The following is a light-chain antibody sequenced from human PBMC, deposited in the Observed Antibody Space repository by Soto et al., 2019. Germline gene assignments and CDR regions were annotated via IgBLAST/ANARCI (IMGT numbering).Light chain of an antibody. V-gene: IGLV2-14*03. J-gene: IGLJ1*01. Sequence: QSVLTQPASVSGSPGQSISISCTGTSSDVGGYSHVSWYQQHPGKAPKVMIYDVSNRPSGVPDRFSGSKSGNTASLTVSGLQAEDEADYYCSSYAGSFYVFGTGTKVTVL. CDR1: SSDVGGYSH. CDR3: SSYAGSFYV. CDR2: DVS.